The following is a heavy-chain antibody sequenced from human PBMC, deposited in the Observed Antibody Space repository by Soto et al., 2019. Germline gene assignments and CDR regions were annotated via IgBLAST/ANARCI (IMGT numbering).Heavy chain of an antibody. CDR3: ASTVTTSGFDY. CDR2: ITPFNGNT. V-gene: IGHV1-45*02. CDR1: GYTFTYRY. J-gene: IGHJ4*02. Sequence: QMQLVQSGAEVKKTGSSVKVSCKASGYTFTYRYLHWVRQAPGQALEWMGWITPFNGNTNYAQKFQDRVTITRDRSMSTAYIELSSLRSEDTAMYYCASTVTTSGFDYWGQGTLVTVSS. D-gene: IGHD4-17*01.